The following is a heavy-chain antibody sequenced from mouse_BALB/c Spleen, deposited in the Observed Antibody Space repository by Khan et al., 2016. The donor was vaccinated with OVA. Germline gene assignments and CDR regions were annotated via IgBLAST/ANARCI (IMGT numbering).Heavy chain of an antibody. D-gene: IGHD1-1*01. Sequence: EVQLQESGPGLVKPSQSLSLTCTVSGYSITSDYAWNWIRPFPENKLEWMGYILSSGTTSYNPSLQRRISITRDTSKNQFFLQLNSVTAEDTDTYSCARDYGYIDYWGQGTALTVAA. V-gene: IGHV3-2*02. J-gene: IGHJ2*01. CDR1: GYSITSDYA. CDR2: ILSSGTT. CDR3: ARDYGYIDY.